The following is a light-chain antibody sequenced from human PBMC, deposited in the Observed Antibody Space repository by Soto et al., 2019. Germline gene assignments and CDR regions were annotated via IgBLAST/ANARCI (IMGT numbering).Light chain of an antibody. CDR3: QQYGTSPPYT. CDR2: GSS. Sequence: EVVLTQSPGTLSLSPGDRATLSCRASQSVSNNYLAWYQQKPGQAPRLVIFGSSGRATGIPDRFSGSGSGTDFTLTISRLEPDDFAVYFCQQYGTSPPYTFGQGTRLEIK. V-gene: IGKV3-20*01. J-gene: IGKJ2*01. CDR1: QSVSNNY.